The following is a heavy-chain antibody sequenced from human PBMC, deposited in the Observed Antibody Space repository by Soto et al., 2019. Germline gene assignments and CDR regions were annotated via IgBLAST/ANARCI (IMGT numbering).Heavy chain of an antibody. CDR1: DGSFSGYS. CDR2: INHSGHH. Sequence: SQILSHKRAVDDGSFSGYSWSCISKHPGKGLEWIGDINHSGHHNHNPSLKSRVTISVDTSKSQFSLKMTCGTAADRAVYYCARVVGTIVGVVYNWFAPWAQGTGDTVSS. CDR3: ARVVGTIVGVVYNWFAP. J-gene: IGHJ5*02. V-gene: IGHV4-34*01. D-gene: IGHD3-3*01.